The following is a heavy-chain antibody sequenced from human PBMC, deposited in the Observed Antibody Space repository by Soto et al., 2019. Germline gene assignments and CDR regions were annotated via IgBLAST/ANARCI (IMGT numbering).Heavy chain of an antibody. CDR3: ANEAGDDYGDYGDDVAFDI. D-gene: IGHD4-17*01. CDR2: ISYDGSNK. CDR1: GFTFSSYG. J-gene: IGHJ3*02. V-gene: IGHV3-30*18. Sequence: GGSLRLSCAASGFTFSSYGMHWVRQAPGKGLEWVAVISYDGSNKYYADSVKGRFTISRDNSKNTLYLQMNSLRAEDTAVYYCANEAGDDYGDYGDDVAFDIWGQGKMVTVSS.